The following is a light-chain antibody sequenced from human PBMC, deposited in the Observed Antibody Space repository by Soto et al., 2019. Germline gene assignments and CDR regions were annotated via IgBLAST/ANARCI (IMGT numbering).Light chain of an antibody. Sequence: EIVLTQSPATLSLSPGERATLSCRASQSVSSYLAWYQQKPGQAPRLLIYDASNRATGIPARFSGSGSGTDFTLTISRVEPEDFAVYYCQQRSNGVTFGQGTKLEIK. V-gene: IGKV3-11*01. J-gene: IGKJ2*01. CDR2: DAS. CDR1: QSVSSY. CDR3: QQRSNGVT.